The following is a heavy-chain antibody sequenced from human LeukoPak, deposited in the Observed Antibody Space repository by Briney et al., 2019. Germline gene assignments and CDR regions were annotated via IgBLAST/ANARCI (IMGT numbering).Heavy chain of an antibody. Sequence: GESLKISCKGSGYSFTSYWIGWVRQTPGKGLEWMGIIYPGDSDTRYSPSFQGQVTISADKSISTAYLQWSSLKASDTAVYYCARDSFSSGYLLDYWGQGTLVTVSS. D-gene: IGHD3-22*01. CDR3: ARDSFSSGYLLDY. CDR2: IYPGDSDT. J-gene: IGHJ4*02. CDR1: GYSFTSYW. V-gene: IGHV5-51*01.